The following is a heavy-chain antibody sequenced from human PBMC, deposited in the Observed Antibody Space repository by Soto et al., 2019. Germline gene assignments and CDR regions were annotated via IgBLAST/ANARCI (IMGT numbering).Heavy chain of an antibody. Sequence: QVQLVQSGAEVKKPGASVQVSCKASGYTFTSYGISWVRQAPGQGLEWMGWNSAYNGNTNYAQKLQGRVTMTTDTSTSTVHMEQRSLRSDDTAVYYCARYSIAAREYFDYWGQGTLGTVSS. V-gene: IGHV1-18*01. CDR2: NSAYNGNT. CDR3: ARYSIAAREYFDY. CDR1: GYTFTSYG. D-gene: IGHD6-6*01. J-gene: IGHJ4*02.